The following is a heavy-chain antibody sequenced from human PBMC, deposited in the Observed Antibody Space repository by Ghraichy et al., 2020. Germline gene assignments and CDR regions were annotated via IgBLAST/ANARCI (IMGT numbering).Heavy chain of an antibody. CDR3: ARGRGPPTVTTVEPTITVSYYFDY. CDR1: GGSFSGYY. D-gene: IGHD4-17*01. CDR2: INHSGST. V-gene: IGHV4-34*01. J-gene: IGHJ4*02. Sequence: ETLSLTCAVYGGSFSGYYWSWIRQPPGKGLEWIGEINHSGSTNYNPSLKSRVTISVDTSKNQFSLKLSSVTAADTAVYYCARGRGPPTVTTVEPTITVSYYFDYWGQGTLVTVSS.